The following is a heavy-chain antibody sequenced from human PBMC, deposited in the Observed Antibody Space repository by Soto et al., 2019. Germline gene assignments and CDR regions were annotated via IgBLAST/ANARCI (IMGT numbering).Heavy chain of an antibody. J-gene: IGHJ6*02. CDR2: ISSSGSTI. CDR1: GLTFSDYY. Sequence: PGGCMRLSCAASGLTFSDYYMSWIRQDPGKGLEWASYISSSGSTIYYADSVKGRFTISRDNAKNSLYLQMNSLRAEDTAVYYCARDKAYDYYGMDVWGQGTTVTVSS. V-gene: IGHV3-11*01. CDR3: ARDKAYDYYGMDV.